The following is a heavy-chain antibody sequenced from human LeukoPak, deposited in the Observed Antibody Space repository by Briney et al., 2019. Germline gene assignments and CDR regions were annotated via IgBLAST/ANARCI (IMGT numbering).Heavy chain of an antibody. J-gene: IGHJ6*03. Sequence: GESLKISCKGSGYSFTSYWIGWVRQMPGKGLEWMGIIYPGGSDTRYSPSFQGQVTISADKSISTAYLQWSSLKASDTAMYYCARFEQQLVRTSDYYYYYYMDVWGKGTTVTVSS. CDR3: ARFEQQLVRTSDYYYYYYMDV. V-gene: IGHV5-51*01. CDR1: GYSFTSYW. D-gene: IGHD6-13*01. CDR2: IYPGGSDT.